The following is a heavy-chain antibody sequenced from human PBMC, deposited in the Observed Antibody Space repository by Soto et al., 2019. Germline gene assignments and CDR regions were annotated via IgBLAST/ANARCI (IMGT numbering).Heavy chain of an antibody. J-gene: IGHJ3*01. CDR1: GGSITSGSYY. CDR2: VYYSGST. V-gene: IGHV4-39*02. D-gene: IGHD6-13*01. Sequence: QLQLQESGPGLVKPSETLSLTCTVSGGSITSGSYYWGWIRQPPGKGLQWIGSVYYSGSTYYNPSLRSRVTIYVDTSKNHFSLRLSSVTAADTAVYYCARPVGVEQQLVHDAFDLWGQGTMVAVSS. CDR3: ARPVGVEQQLVHDAFDL.